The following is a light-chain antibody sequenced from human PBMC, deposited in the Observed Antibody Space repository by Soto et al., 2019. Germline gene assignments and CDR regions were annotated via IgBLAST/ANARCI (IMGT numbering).Light chain of an antibody. Sequence: IRMTQSPSTLSAYVGDSVTITCQASQNINNYLNWYQQKPGRAPKLLIYDASNLEAGVPSRFRGSGSGTDFTFTISRLQPEDIATYYCQQYENLPTFGQGTRLEIK. CDR1: QNINNY. CDR2: DAS. CDR3: QQYENLPT. J-gene: IGKJ5*01. V-gene: IGKV1-33*01.